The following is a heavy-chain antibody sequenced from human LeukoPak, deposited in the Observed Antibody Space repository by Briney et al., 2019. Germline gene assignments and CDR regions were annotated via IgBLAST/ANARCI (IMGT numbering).Heavy chain of an antibody. CDR1: GFTFGTYS. J-gene: IGHJ6*03. Sequence: GGSLRLSCAASGFTFGTYSMNWVRQAPGKGLEWVSYISSSSGTIYYADSVKGRFTISSDNAKNSLYPQMNSLRAEDTAVYYCARRSEFGVLYYMDVWGKGTTVTVSS. D-gene: IGHD3-16*01. CDR3: ARRSEFGVLYYMDV. V-gene: IGHV3-48*01. CDR2: ISSSSGTI.